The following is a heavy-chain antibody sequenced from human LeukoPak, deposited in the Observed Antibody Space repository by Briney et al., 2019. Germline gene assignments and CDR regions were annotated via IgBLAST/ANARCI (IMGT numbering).Heavy chain of an antibody. Sequence: GGSLRLSCAASGFTFSSYGMNWVRQAPGKGLEWVSSISSSSSYIYYADSVKGRFTISRDNAKNSLYLQMNSLRAEDTAIYYCARDGVGSLGTSGWDWYFDLWGRGTLVTVSS. D-gene: IGHD1-26*01. CDR2: ISSSSSYI. CDR1: GFTFSSYG. CDR3: ARDGVGSLGTSGWDWYFDL. J-gene: IGHJ2*01. V-gene: IGHV3-21*01.